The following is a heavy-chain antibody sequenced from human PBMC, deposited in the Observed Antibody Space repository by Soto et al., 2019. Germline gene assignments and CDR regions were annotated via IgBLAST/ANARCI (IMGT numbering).Heavy chain of an antibody. Sequence: EVQLLESGGGLVQPGGSLRLSCAASGFTFSSYAMSWVRQAPGKGLEWVSAISGSGGSTYYADSVKGRFTISRDNSKNTLYLQMNSLRAEDTAVYYCTASRGWYNAFDIWGQGTMVNVSS. V-gene: IGHV3-23*01. D-gene: IGHD6-19*01. J-gene: IGHJ3*02. CDR1: GFTFSSYA. CDR3: TASRGWYNAFDI. CDR2: ISGSGGST.